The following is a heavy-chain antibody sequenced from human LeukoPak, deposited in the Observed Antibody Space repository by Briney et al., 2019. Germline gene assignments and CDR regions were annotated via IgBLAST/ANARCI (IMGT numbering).Heavy chain of an antibody. CDR3: AKDRRYYGDYVDAFDI. V-gene: IGHV3-23*01. Sequence: GGSLRLSCAASGFTFSSYAMNWVRQAPGKGLEWVSAISGSGGSTYYADSVKGRFTISRDNSKNTLYLQMNSLRAEDTAVYYCAKDRRYYGDYVDAFDIWGQGTMVTVSS. D-gene: IGHD4-17*01. CDR2: ISGSGGST. J-gene: IGHJ3*02. CDR1: GFTFSSYA.